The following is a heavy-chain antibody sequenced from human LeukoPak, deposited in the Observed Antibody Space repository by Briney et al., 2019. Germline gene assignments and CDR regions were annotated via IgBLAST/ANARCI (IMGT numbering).Heavy chain of an antibody. CDR1: GGSISSYY. V-gene: IGHV4-59*01. D-gene: IGHD1-14*01. J-gene: IGHJ4*02. CDR2: IYYSGST. CDR3: ASLPGPGY. Sequence: SETLSPTCTVSGGSISSYYWSWIRQPPGKGLEWIGYIYYSGSTNYNPSLKSRVTISVDTSKNQFSLKLSSVTAADTAVYYCASLPGPGYWGQGTLVTVSS.